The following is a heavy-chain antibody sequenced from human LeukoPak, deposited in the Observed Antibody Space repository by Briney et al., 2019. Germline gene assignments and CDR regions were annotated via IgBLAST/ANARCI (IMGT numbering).Heavy chain of an antibody. CDR2: IYYSGST. CDR1: GGSISSYY. V-gene: IGHV4-59*08. CDR3: ARQVATVVTRAFDI. D-gene: IGHD4-23*01. J-gene: IGHJ3*02. Sequence: SETLSLTCTVSGGSISSYYWSWIRQTPGKGLEWIGYIYYSGSTNYNPSLKSRVTISVDTSKNQFSLKLSSVTAADTAVYYCARQVATVVTRAFDIWGQGTMVTVSS.